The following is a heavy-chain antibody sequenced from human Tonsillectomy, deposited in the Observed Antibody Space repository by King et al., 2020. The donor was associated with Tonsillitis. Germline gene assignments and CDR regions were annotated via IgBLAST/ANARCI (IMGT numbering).Heavy chain of an antibody. D-gene: IGHD2-2*01. CDR1: GFTFDDYA. J-gene: IGHJ3*02. CDR3: AKDHQLLSVVGGSGVVFAI. V-gene: IGHV3-9*01. CDR2: INWNSGSI. Sequence: VQLVESGGGLVQSGRSLRLSCAASGFTFDDYAMHWVRQPPGKGLEWVSGINWNSGSIGYADSVKGRFTISRDNAKNSLYLQMSSLRAEDTAFYYCAKDHQLLSVVGGSGVVFAIWGPGTMVTVSS.